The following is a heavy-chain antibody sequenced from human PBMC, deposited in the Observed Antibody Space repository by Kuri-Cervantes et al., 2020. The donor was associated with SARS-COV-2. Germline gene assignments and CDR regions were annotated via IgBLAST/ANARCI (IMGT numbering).Heavy chain of an antibody. Sequence: GGSLRLSCAASGFTVSSNYMSWFRRAPGKGLEWVSVIYSGGSTNYADSVKGRFTISRDNAKNSLYLQMNSLRAEDTAVYYCASFGSGWYDDAFDIWGQGTMVTVSS. CDR2: IYSGGST. J-gene: IGHJ3*02. V-gene: IGHV3-53*01. CDR1: GFTVSSNY. D-gene: IGHD6-19*01. CDR3: ASFGSGWYDDAFDI.